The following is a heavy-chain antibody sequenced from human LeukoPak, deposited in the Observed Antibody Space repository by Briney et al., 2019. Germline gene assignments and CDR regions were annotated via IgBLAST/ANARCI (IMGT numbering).Heavy chain of an antibody. V-gene: IGHV3-53*01. J-gene: IGHJ4*02. Sequence: GGSLRLSCAASGFTVRSNYMSWVRQAPGKGLEWVSVIYSGGSTYYADSVKGRFTISRDNSKNTLYLQMNSLRAEDTAVYYCAKEKDIVVVPAPVFDYWGQGTLVTVSS. CDR3: AKEKDIVVVPAPVFDY. D-gene: IGHD2-2*01. CDR1: GFTVRSNY. CDR2: IYSGGST.